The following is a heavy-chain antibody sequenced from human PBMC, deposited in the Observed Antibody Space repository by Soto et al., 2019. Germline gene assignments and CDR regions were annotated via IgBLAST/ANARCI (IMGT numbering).Heavy chain of an antibody. D-gene: IGHD2-15*01. Sequence: EVQLVESGGGLVKPGGSLRHSCAASGFTFSAYSMNWVRQAPGQGLEWVSSITTSGSSIYYADSVKGRLTISRDNAKNSLYLRMNSLRAEDTAVYYCARDGSEGSGEIGYYYYMDVWGKGTTVTVSS. V-gene: IGHV3-21*01. CDR2: ITTSGSSI. CDR3: ARDGSEGSGEIGYYYYMDV. J-gene: IGHJ6*03. CDR1: GFTFSAYS.